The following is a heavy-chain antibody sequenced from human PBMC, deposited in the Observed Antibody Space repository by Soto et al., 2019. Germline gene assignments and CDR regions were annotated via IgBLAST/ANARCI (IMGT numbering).Heavy chain of an antibody. CDR3: ATGLRTGNYGMDV. Sequence: QEQLVQAGAEVKKPGSSVRISCRASGGTFSNDAVSWVRQAPGQGLQWMGGIIPSFGTTHYAQKFQGRVTITAEESTATAYMELRSVTSEDTAVYYCATGLRTGNYGMDVCGQGTAVTVSS. J-gene: IGHJ6*02. V-gene: IGHV1-69*01. D-gene: IGHD3-10*01. CDR1: GGTFSNDA. CDR2: IIPSFGTT.